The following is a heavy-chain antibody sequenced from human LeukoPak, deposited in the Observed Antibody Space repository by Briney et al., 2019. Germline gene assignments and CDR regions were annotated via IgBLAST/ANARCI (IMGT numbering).Heavy chain of an antibody. CDR3: ARDLGDTSRFLWGNYFNH. Sequence: ASVKVSCKASGYTFPNYYIHWVRQAPGQGLEWMAIINPSTGGTHYAQRFQGRVTVTRDTSTSTVYMQLSSLRSEDTAVYYCARDLGDTSRFLWGNYFNHWGQGTLVTVSS. V-gene: IGHV1-46*01. CDR2: INPSTGGT. D-gene: IGHD6-13*01. CDR1: GYTFPNYY. J-gene: IGHJ4*02.